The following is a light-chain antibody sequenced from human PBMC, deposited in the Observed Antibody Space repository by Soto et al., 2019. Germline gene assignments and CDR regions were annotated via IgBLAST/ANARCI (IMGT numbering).Light chain of an antibody. CDR1: SSNIGSNT. CDR3: CSYAGSSTFYV. CDR2: SNN. Sequence: QSVLTQPPSASGTPGQRVTISCSGSSSNIGSNTVNWYQQLPGTAPKLLIYSNNQRPSGVPDRFSGFKSGTSASLAISGLQSEDEADYYCCSYAGSSTFYVFGIGTKVTVL. V-gene: IGLV1-44*01. J-gene: IGLJ1*01.